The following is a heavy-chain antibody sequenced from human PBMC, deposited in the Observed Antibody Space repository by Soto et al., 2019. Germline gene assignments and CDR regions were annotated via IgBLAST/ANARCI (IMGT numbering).Heavy chain of an antibody. CDR3: ARDQGYYDSSGYFHS. V-gene: IGHV3-11*01. J-gene: IGHJ4*02. Sequence: GGSLRLSCAASGFTFSDYYMSWIRQAPGKGLEWVSYMTSSGDAIYYADSVKGRFTISRDNAKNSLYLQMNSLRADDTAVYYCARDQGYYDSSGYFHSWGQGILVTVSS. CDR1: GFTFSDYY. CDR2: MTSSGDAI. D-gene: IGHD3-22*01.